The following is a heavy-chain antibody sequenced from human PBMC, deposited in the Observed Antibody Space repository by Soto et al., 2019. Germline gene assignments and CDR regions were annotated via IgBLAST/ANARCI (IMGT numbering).Heavy chain of an antibody. CDR1: GFTFSSYA. Sequence: GGSLRLSCAASGFTFSSYAMSWVRQAPGKELEWVSTISGSGGSTYHADSVKGRFTISRDNSKNTLYLQINSLRAGDTAVYYCAKCLPPAGAGHDCWGQGTLVTVSS. CDR3: AKCLPPAGAGHDC. CDR2: ISGSGGST. D-gene: IGHD6-19*01. V-gene: IGHV3-23*01. J-gene: IGHJ4*02.